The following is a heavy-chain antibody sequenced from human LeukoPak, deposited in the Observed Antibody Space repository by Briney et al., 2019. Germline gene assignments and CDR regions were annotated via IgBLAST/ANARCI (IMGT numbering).Heavy chain of an antibody. J-gene: IGHJ6*02. CDR3: ARDYYYGMDV. CDR2: IYYSGST. CDR1: GGSISSYY. Sequence: SETLSLTCTVSGGSISSYYWSWIRQPPGKGLEWIGYIYYSGSTNYNPSLKSRVTISVDTSKNQFSLKLSSVTAADTAVYYCARDYYYGMDVWGQGTTVTVSS. V-gene: IGHV4-59*12.